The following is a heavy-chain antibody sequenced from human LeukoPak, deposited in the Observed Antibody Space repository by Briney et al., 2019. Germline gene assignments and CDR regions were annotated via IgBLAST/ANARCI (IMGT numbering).Heavy chain of an antibody. Sequence: GGSLRLSCAASGFTFSSYWMSWVRQAPGKGLEWVANIKQGGSEKYYADSVKGRFTISRDNAKNSLYLQMNSLRAEDTAVYYCASVYSPFAFDIWGQGTMVTVSS. CDR2: IKQGGSEK. CDR1: GFTFSSYW. V-gene: IGHV3-7*01. CDR3: ASVYSPFAFDI. D-gene: IGHD1-26*01. J-gene: IGHJ3*02.